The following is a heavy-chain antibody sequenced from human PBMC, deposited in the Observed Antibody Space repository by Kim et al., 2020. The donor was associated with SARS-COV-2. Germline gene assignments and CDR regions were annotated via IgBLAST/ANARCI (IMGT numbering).Heavy chain of an antibody. V-gene: IGHV4-31*02. Sequence: LKSRVTISVDTSKNQLSLKLSSVTAADTAVYYCASYSSMVYAPNYYGMDVWGQGTTVTVSS. D-gene: IGHD2-8*01. J-gene: IGHJ6*02. CDR3: ASYSSMVYAPNYYGMDV.